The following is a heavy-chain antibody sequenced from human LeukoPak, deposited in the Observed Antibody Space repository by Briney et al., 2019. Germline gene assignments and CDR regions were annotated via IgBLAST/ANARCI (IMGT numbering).Heavy chain of an antibody. J-gene: IGHJ6*02. Sequence: GGSLRLSCAASGFTFDDYAMHWVRQAPGTGLEWVSGISSNSGSIGYADSVKGRFTISRDNAKNSLYLQMNSLRAEDTALYYCAKAVRFLDDYGMDVWGQGTTVTVSS. CDR3: AKAVRFLDDYGMDV. V-gene: IGHV3-9*01. D-gene: IGHD4-17*01. CDR1: GFTFDDYA. CDR2: ISSNSGSI.